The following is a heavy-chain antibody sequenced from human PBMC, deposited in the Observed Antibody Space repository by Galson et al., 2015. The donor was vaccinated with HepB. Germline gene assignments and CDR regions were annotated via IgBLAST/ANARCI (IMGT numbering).Heavy chain of an antibody. J-gene: IGHJ4*02. D-gene: IGHD6-13*01. V-gene: IGHV3-30*18. CDR3: AKVVGYSSSWYSEG. CDR1: GFTFSSYG. Sequence: SLRLSCAASGFTFSSYGMHWVRQAPGKGLEWVAVISYDGSNKYYADSVKGRFTISRDNSKNTLYLQMNSLRAEDTAVYYCAKVVGYSSSWYSEGWGQGTLVTVSS. CDR2: ISYDGSNK.